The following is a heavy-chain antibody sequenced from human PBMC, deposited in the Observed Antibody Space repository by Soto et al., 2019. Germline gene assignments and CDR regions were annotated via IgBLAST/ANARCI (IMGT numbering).Heavy chain of an antibody. J-gene: IGHJ5*02. D-gene: IGHD2-2*01. V-gene: IGHV4-34*01. Sequence: QVQLQQWGAGLLKPSETLSLTCAVYGGSFSGYYWSWIRQPPGKGLEWIGEINHSGSTNYNPSLKSRVTISVDTSKKQFSLKLSSVTAADTAVYYCARGRQRPDIVVVPAAKSRKSGWFDPWGQGTLVTVSS. CDR3: ARGRQRPDIVVVPAAKSRKSGWFDP. CDR1: GGSFSGYY. CDR2: INHSGST.